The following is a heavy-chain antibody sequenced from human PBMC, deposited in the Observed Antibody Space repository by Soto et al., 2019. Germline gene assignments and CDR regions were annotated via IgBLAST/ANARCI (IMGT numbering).Heavy chain of an antibody. CDR2: ISGSGGST. J-gene: IGHJ4*02. CDR3: XXXXXXXXXXXYQ. D-gene: IGHD2-2*01. Sequence: EVQLLESGGGLVQPGGSLRLSCAASGFAFSSYAMSWVLQAPGKGLEWVSTISGSGGSTYYADSVKGRFTRSRDNSKXXXXXXXXXXXXXXXXXXXXXXXXXXXXXXXYQWGQGTLVTVSS. V-gene: IGHV3-23*01. CDR1: GFAFSSYA.